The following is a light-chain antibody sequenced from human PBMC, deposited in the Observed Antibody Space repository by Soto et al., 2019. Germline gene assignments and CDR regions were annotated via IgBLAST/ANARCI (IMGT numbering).Light chain of an antibody. Sequence: DIQMTQSPSTLSASVGDRVTITCRARQSINIWLAWYQQRPGKAPKVLIYDASSLESGVPSRFSGSGSGTEFTLTISSLQPDDFVTYYCQQYNSSMYTFGQGTKLEIK. CDR3: QQYNSSMYT. CDR1: QSINIW. CDR2: DAS. J-gene: IGKJ2*01. V-gene: IGKV1-5*01.